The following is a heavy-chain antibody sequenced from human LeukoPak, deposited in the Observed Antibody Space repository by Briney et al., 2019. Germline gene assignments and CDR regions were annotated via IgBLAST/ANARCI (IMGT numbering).Heavy chain of an antibody. D-gene: IGHD2-15*01. Sequence: GGSLRLSCAASGFSFSAFEMNWVRQAPGKGLEWISHISTGGRTIYYEDSVKGRFTISRDNAKNSLYLQMNSLRGEDTGVYYCARGSGYVLDYWTQGTLVTVSS. J-gene: IGHJ4*02. CDR2: ISTGGRTI. V-gene: IGHV3-48*03. CDR1: GFSFSAFE. CDR3: ARGSGYVLDY.